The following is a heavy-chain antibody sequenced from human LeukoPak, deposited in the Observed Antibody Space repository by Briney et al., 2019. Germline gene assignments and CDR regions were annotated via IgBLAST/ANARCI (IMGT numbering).Heavy chain of an antibody. V-gene: IGHV4-59*08. CDR1: GGSISTYY. J-gene: IGHJ4*02. D-gene: IGHD4-11*01. CDR3: ARHWDYSNSDFDY. CDR2: IYYSGST. Sequence: SETLSLTCTVSGGSISTYYWSWIRQPPGKGLEWIGYIYYSGSTNYNPSLKSRVTISVDTSKNQFSLRLSSVTAADTAVYYCARHWDYSNSDFDYWGQGTLVTVSS.